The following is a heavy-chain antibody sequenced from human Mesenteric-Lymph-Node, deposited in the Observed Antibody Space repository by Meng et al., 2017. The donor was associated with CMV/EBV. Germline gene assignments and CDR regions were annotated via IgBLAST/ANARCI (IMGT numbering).Heavy chain of an antibody. V-gene: IGHV3-11*04. CDR2: ISTSGTTK. CDR1: DASINNGGYF. D-gene: IGHD3-3*01. CDR3: ARNFHGLGV. J-gene: IGHJ3*01. Sequence: LSLTCTVSDASINNGGYFWSWIRQDPGKGLEWLSYISTSGTTKTYADSVRGRFTVSRDNAKDSLYLEMISLRAEDTAVYYCARNFHGLGVWGQGTVVTVSS.